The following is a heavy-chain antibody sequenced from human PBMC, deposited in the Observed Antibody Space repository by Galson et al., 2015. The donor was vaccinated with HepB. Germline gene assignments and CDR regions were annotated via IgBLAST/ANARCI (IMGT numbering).Heavy chain of an antibody. CDR3: AKGTVFDWLLKFEY. J-gene: IGHJ4*02. CDR2: ISNGGNNN. V-gene: IGHV3-23*03. Sequence: SLRLSCAASGFTFRTFAMSWVRHTPGKGLECVSVISNGGNNNYYPDSVKGRFTISRDNSKNTLSLQMNSLKAEDTAVYYCAKGTVFDWLLKFEYWGQGALVTVSS. D-gene: IGHD3-9*01. CDR1: GFTFRTFA.